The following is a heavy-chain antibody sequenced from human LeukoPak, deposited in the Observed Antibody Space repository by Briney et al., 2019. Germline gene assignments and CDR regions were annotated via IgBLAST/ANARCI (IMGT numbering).Heavy chain of an antibody. CDR2: IYSGGST. V-gene: IGHV3-53*01. Sequence: GVLRLSCAASGFTVSSNYMSWVRQAPGKGLEWVSVIYSGGSTYYADSVKGRFTISRDNSKNTLYLQMNSLRAEDTAVYYCARDYGDSSSWPNWFDPWGQGTLVTVSS. J-gene: IGHJ5*02. CDR1: GFTVSSNY. D-gene: IGHD6-13*01. CDR3: ARDYGDSSSWPNWFDP.